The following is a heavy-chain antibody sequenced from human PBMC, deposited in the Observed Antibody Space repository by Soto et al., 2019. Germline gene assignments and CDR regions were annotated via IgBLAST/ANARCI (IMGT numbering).Heavy chain of an antibody. Sequence: PSETLSLTCTVSGGSISSGDYYWSWIRQPPGKGLEWIGYIYYSGSTYYNPSLKSRVTISVDTSKNQFSLKLSSVTAADTAVYCCARDGPNKVTLDYWGQGTLVTVSS. J-gene: IGHJ4*02. V-gene: IGHV4-30-4*01. CDR3: ARDGPNKVTLDY. D-gene: IGHD2-21*02. CDR1: GGSISSGDYY. CDR2: IYYSGST.